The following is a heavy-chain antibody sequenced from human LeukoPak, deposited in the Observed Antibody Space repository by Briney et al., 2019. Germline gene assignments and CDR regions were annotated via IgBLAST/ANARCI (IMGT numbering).Heavy chain of an antibody. CDR3: ARGLGLDY. CDR2: INPSSGGT. V-gene: IGHV1-2*02. Sequence: GASVKVSCKASGYSLNAYYMHWVRQAPGQGLEWVGWINPSSGGTKYAQKFQGRVTMARDTSISTTYMELSRLTSDDTAVYYCARGLGLDYWGQGTLVTVSS. J-gene: IGHJ4*02. CDR1: GYSLNAYY. D-gene: IGHD4-11*01.